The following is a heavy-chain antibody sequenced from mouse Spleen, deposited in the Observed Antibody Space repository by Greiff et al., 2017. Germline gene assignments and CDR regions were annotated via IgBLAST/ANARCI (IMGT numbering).Heavy chain of an antibody. CDR2: ISNGGGST. V-gene: IGHV5-12-2*01. D-gene: IGHD1-2*01. CDR1: GFTFSSYT. J-gene: IGHJ2*01. Sequence: EVKVVESGGGLVQPGGSLKLSCAASGFTFSSYTMSWVRQTPEKRLEWVAYISNGGGSTYYPDTVKGRFTISRDNAKNTLYLQMSSLKSEDTAMYYCARHDDGYDYFDYWGQGTTLTVSS. CDR3: ARHDDGYDYFDY.